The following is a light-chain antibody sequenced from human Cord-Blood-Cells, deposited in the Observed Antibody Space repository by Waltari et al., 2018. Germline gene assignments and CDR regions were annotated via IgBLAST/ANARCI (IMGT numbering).Light chain of an antibody. CDR3: AAWDDSLNGWV. Sequence: QSVLTQPPSVSEAPRQRVTISCSGSSSNIGNNAVNWYQQLPGKAPKLLIYYDGLLPSGLSDRFSGSKSGTSASLAISGLQSEDEADYDCAAWDDSLNGWVFGGGTKLTVL. V-gene: IGLV1-36*01. CDR1: SSNIGNNA. CDR2: YDG. J-gene: IGLJ3*02.